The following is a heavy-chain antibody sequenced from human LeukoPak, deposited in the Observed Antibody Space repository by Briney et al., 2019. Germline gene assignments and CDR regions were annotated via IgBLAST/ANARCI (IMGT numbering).Heavy chain of an antibody. J-gene: IGHJ4*02. D-gene: IGHD1-14*01. V-gene: IGHV3-53*01. CDR2: IYTGGAT. CDR1: GFAVSGNF. Sequence: PGGSLRLSCAASGFAVSGNFMSWVRQAPGKGLECVSLIYTGGATYYADSVKGRFTMSRDTSKNTLYLLLNSLRAEDTAVYYCARPQTVTGPFDYWGLGTLVTVSS. CDR3: ARPQTVTGPFDY.